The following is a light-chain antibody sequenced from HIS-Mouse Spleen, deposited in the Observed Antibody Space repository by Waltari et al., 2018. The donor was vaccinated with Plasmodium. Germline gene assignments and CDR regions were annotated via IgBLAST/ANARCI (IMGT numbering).Light chain of an antibody. Sequence: DIVMTQPPDSPAVSPGERATINCKSSQSVLYSSNNKKYLAWYQQKPAQPPKLLIYWASTRESGVPDRFSGSGSGTDFTLTISSLQAEDVAVYYCQQYYSTPYTFGQGTKLEIK. CDR3: QQYYSTPYT. CDR1: QSVLYSSNNKKY. V-gene: IGKV4-1*01. CDR2: WAS. J-gene: IGKJ2*01.